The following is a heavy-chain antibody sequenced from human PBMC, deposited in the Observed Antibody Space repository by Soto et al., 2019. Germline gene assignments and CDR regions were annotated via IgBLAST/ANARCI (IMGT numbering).Heavy chain of an antibody. CDR1: GFIFSSYG. CDR3: ATIAVPPAFDI. D-gene: IGHD6-19*01. CDR2: MSFDGSIK. Sequence: QVQLVESGGGVVQPGRSLRLSCAASGFIFSSYGMNWVRQAPGKGLEWVAVMSFDGSIKYYADSVKGRFTISRDNFKNTLYLQMNSLRAEDTAVYYCATIAVPPAFDIWGQGTMVTVSS. V-gene: IGHV3-30*03. J-gene: IGHJ3*02.